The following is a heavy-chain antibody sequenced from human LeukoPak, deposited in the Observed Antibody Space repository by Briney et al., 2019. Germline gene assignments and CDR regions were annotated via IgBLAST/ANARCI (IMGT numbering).Heavy chain of an antibody. V-gene: IGHV3-7*01. J-gene: IGHJ4*02. CDR3: ARDRD. CDR1: GFTFSSYW. CDR2: IKQDGSER. Sequence: GGSLRLSCAACGFTFSSYWMSWVRQAPGKVLEWVANIKQDGSERYCVASVKGRFTSSRNNAKNSLHLQMNSLRAEDTAVYYCARDRDWGEGTLVTVSS.